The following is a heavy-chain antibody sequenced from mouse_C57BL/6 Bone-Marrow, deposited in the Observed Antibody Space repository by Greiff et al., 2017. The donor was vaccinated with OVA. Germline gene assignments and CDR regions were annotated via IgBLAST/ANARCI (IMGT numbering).Heavy chain of an antibody. CDR3: ARNYYGSSYAMDY. J-gene: IGHJ4*01. CDR2: INPSAGGT. CDR1: GYSFTGYY. Sequence: VQLQQSGPELVKPGASVKISCKASGYSFTGYYMNWVKQSPEKSLEWIGEINPSAGGTTYNQKFKAKATLTVDKSSSTDYMQLKSLTSEDSAVYDCARNYYGSSYAMDYWGQGTSVTVSS. D-gene: IGHD1-1*01. V-gene: IGHV1-42*01.